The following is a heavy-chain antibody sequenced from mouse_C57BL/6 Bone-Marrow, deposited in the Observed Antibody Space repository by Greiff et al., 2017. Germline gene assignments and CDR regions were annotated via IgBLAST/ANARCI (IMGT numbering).Heavy chain of an antibody. CDR1: GFNIKDDY. D-gene: IGHD1-1*01. CDR2: IDPENGDT. V-gene: IGHV14-4*01. CDR3: TVVDLDE. J-gene: IGHJ2*01. Sequence: EVHLVASGAELVRPGASVKLSCTASGFNIKDDYMHWVKQRPEQGLEWIGWIDPENGDTEYASKFQGKATITADTSSNTAYLQLSSLTSEDTAVXYCTVVDLDEWGQGTTLKVSS.